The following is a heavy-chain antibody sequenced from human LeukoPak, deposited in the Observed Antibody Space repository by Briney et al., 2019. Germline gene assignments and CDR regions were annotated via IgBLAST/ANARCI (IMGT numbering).Heavy chain of an antibody. CDR1: GFTFDDYA. D-gene: IGHD6-19*01. J-gene: IGHJ6*03. CDR3: AKESAGSSGWVGYYYYMDV. V-gene: IGHV3-43D*03. CDR2: ISWDGGST. Sequence: GGSLRLSCAASGFTFDDYAMHWVRQAPGKGLEWVSLISWDGGSTYYADSVKGRFTISRDNSKNSLYLQMNSLRAEDTALYYCAKESAGSSGWVGYYYYMDVWGKGTTVTVSS.